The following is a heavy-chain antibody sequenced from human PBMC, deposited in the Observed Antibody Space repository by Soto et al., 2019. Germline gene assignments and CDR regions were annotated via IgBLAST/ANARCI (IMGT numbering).Heavy chain of an antibody. D-gene: IGHD3-9*01. V-gene: IGHV1-3*01. CDR1: GYTFTSYA. J-gene: IGHJ6*02. CDR3: ARTPDILTGYYYYYGMDV. CDR2: INAGNGNT. Sequence: ASLKVSCKASGYTFTSYAMHWVRQAPGQRLEWMGWINAGNGNTKYSQKFQGRVTITRDTSASTAYMELSSLRSEDTAVYYCARTPDILTGYYYYYGMDVWGQGTTVTVSS.